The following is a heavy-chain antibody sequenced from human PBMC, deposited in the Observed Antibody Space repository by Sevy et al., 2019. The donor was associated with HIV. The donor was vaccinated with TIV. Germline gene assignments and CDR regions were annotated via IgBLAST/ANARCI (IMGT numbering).Heavy chain of an antibody. Sequence: SETLSLTCGVYNGSFSGYYWSWIRQSPEKGLEWIGQINHSGSTNYNPSPKSRMTTSIDNSKSQFSLNLSSVTAADTAIYYCGRSGSYYQVSWFDPWGQGTLVTVSS. D-gene: IGHD3-10*01. CDR2: INHSGST. J-gene: IGHJ5*02. CDR1: NGSFSGYY. V-gene: IGHV4-34*01. CDR3: GRSGSYYQVSWFDP.